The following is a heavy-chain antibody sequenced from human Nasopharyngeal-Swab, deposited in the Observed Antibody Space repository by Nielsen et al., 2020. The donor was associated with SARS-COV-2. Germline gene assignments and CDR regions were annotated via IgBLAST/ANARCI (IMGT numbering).Heavy chain of an antibody. J-gene: IGHJ4*02. D-gene: IGHD6-6*01. Sequence: WIRQPPGKGLEWIGYIYYSGSTYYNPSLKSRVTISVDTSKNQFSLKLSSVTAADTAVYYCARGEAARPGFDYWGQGTLVTVSS. CDR2: IYYSGST. CDR3: ARGEAARPGFDY. V-gene: IGHV4-31*02.